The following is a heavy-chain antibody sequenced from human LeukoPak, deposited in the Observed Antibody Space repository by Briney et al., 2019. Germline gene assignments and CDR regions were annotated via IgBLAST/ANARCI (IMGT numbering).Heavy chain of an antibody. D-gene: IGHD6-19*01. CDR1: GGSISGYY. CDR2: ISYSGIT. J-gene: IGHJ4*02. V-gene: IGHV4-59*08. Sequence: PSETLALTCTVSGGSISGYYWSWFRLPPGKGLEWIGQISYSGITKYNPALKSRVTVSVDTSKNQGSVNLSSVTAADTAFYYCARHRAIAGPFDHWGQGALVTVSS. CDR3: ARHRAIAGPFDH.